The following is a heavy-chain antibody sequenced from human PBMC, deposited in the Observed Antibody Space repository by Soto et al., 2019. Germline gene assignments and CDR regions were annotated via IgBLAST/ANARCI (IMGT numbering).Heavy chain of an antibody. Sequence: EAQVVESGGGLAKPGESLRLSCAESGFVCTKYNMNWVRQAPGQGLEWVSSSRSDSSYIYDAASVRGRFTITRDNAKKSLFLHMSGLRAEDTAVYYCVGQRERFGDFDPTLYGVDVWGQGTTVTVSS. V-gene: IGHV3-21*02. J-gene: IGHJ6*02. D-gene: IGHD4-17*01. CDR3: VGQRERFGDFDPTLYGVDV. CDR1: GFVCTKYN. CDR2: SRSDSSYI.